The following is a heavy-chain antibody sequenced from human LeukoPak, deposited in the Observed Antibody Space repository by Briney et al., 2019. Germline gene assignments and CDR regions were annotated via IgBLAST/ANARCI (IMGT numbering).Heavy chain of an antibody. J-gene: IGHJ4*02. CDR1: GFTFTTFG. CDR3: AKINNNDDY. CDR2: ISPDGNLE. D-gene: IGHD1/OR15-1a*01. Sequence: GDSLRLSCAASGFTFTTFGIHWVRQAPGKGLEWVAAISPDGNLEYCTDSVKGRFTISRDNSKNMIYLQMSSLRGEDSALYYCAKINNNDDYWGQGTLVTVSS. V-gene: IGHV3-30*18.